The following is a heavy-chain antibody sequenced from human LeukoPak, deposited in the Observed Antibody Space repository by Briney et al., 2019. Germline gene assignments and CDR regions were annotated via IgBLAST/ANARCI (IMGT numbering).Heavy chain of an antibody. V-gene: IGHV2-5*02. Sequence: SGPTLVKPTQTLTLTCTFSGFSLSTSGVGVGWIRQPPGKALEWLALIYWDDDKRYSPSLKSRLTITKDTSKNQVVLTMTNMDPVDTATYYCAHRPSYDDPTTFDYWGQGTLVTVSS. CDR2: IYWDDDK. CDR1: GFSLSTSGVG. J-gene: IGHJ4*02. D-gene: IGHD4-17*01. CDR3: AHRPSYDDPTTFDY.